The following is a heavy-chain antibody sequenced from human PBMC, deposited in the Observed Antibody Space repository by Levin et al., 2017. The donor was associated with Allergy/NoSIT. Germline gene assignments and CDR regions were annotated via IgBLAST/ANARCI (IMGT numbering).Heavy chain of an antibody. CDR1: GFSISSGYY. CDR2: IYHSGST. D-gene: IGHD2-2*01. CDR3: ARNTSPWGAHDAFDI. Sequence: TSQTLSLTCAVSGFSISSGYYWGWIRQPPGKGLEWIGSIYHSGSTYYNPSLKSRVTISIDTSKNQFSLKLSSVTAADTALYYCARNTSPWGAHDAFDIWGQGTMVTVSS. J-gene: IGHJ3*02. V-gene: IGHV4-38-2*01.